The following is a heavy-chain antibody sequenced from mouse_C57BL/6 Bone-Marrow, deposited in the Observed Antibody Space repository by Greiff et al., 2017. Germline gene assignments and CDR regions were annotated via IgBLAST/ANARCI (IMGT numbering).Heavy chain of an antibody. V-gene: IGHV10-1*01. CDR2: IRSKSNNYAT. Sequence: EVHLVESGGGLVQPKGSLKLSCAASGFSFNTYAMNWVRQAPGKGLEWVARIRSKSNNYATYYADSVKDRFTISRDDSESMLYLEMNNLKTEDTAMYYCVRQGYYAMDYWDQGTSVTVSS. CDR3: VRQGYYAMDY. CDR1: GFSFNTYA. J-gene: IGHJ4*01.